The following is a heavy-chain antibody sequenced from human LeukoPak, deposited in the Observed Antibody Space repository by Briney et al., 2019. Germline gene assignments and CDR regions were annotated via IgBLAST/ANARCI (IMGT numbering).Heavy chain of an antibody. CDR2: IYYSGST. D-gene: IGHD3-22*01. V-gene: IGHV4-59*01. CDR1: GGSISSYY. CDR3: ARAHHDSSGYYYVRWFDP. Sequence: SETLSLTCTVSGGSISSYYWSWLRQPPGKGLEWIGYIYYSGSTNYNLSLKSRVTVSVDTSKNQFSLKLSSVTAADTAVYDCARAHHDSSGYYYVRWFDPWGQGTLVTVSS. J-gene: IGHJ5*02.